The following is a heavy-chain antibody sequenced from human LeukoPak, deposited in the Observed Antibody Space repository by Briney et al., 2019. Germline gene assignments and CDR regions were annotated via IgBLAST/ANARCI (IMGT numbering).Heavy chain of an antibody. CDR3: ARGCSSGWSGGNWFDP. J-gene: IGHJ5*02. Sequence: ASVKVSCKASGYTFTSYGISWVRQAPGQGLEWMGWNSAYNGNTNYAQKLQGRVTMTTDTSMSTAYMELRSLRSDDTAVYYCARGCSSGWSGGNWFDPWGQGTLVTVSS. V-gene: IGHV1-18*01. CDR1: GYTFTSYG. D-gene: IGHD6-19*01. CDR2: NSAYNGNT.